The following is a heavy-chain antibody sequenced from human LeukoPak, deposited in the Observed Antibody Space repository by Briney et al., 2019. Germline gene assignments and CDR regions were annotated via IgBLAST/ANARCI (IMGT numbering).Heavy chain of an antibody. V-gene: IGHV3-9*01. D-gene: IGHD6-13*01. CDR3: AKDRLRQAAGDDAFDI. CDR1: GFTFDDYA. J-gene: IGHJ3*02. CDR2: ISWISGSI. Sequence: GGSLRLSCAASGFTFDDYAMHWVRQAPGKGLEWVSGISWISGSIGYADSVKGRFTISRDNAKNSLYLQMNSLRAEDTALYYCAKDRLRQAAGDDAFDIWGQGTMVTVSS.